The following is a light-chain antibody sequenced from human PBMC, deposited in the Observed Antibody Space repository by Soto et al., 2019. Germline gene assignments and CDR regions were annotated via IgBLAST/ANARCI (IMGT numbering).Light chain of an antibody. CDR2: GNT. J-gene: IGLJ1*01. CDR1: SSNIGANSD. V-gene: IGLV1-40*01. CDR3: QSYDNSLSGFYV. Sequence: QSVLTQPPSVSGAPGQRVTISCTGSSSNIGANSDVHWYQQLTGAAPKLLIYGNTNRPSGVSDRFSASKSGTSASLAITGLQAEDEADYYCQSYDNSLSGFYVFGTRTKVTVL.